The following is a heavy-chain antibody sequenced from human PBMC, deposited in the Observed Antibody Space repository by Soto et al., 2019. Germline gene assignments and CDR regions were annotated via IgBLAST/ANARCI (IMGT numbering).Heavy chain of an antibody. CDR2: ILYDGSDR. J-gene: IGHJ4*02. D-gene: IGHD6-19*01. CDR3: AKDSGSSGWQMLNDY. V-gene: IGHV3-30*18. Sequence: PGGSLILSCVASGFTFGTYGLHCVRQPPGKGLEWVASILYDGSDRHYADSVKGRFTISRDNSKNTLYLQMNSLRAEDTAVYYCAKDSGSSGWQMLNDYWGQGTLVTVSS. CDR1: GFTFGTYG.